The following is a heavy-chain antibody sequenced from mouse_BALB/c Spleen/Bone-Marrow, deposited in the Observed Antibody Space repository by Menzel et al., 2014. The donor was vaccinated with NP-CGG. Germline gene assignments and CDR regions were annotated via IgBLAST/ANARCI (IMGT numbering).Heavy chain of an antibody. Sequence: VQLQQSGAEPMKPGASVKISCKATGYTFSSYWIEWVKQRPGHGLEWIGEILPGSGSTNYNEKFKGKATFTADTSSNTAYMQLSSLTSEDSAVYFCARGGYYGSSLFAYWGQGTLVTVSA. CDR3: ARGGYYGSSLFAY. CDR1: GYTFSSYW. J-gene: IGHJ3*01. D-gene: IGHD1-1*01. V-gene: IGHV1-9*01. CDR2: ILPGSGST.